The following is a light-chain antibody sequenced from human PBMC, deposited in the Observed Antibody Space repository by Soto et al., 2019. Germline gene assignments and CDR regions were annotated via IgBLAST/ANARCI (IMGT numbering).Light chain of an antibody. Sequence: QSALTQPASVSGSPGQSIAISCTGTSSDVGGYNYVSWYQQHPGKAPKLMIYDVTNRPSGVSDRFSGSKSGNTASLTISGLQAEDEADYHCSSYTSSSTYVFAIGTKVTVL. CDR2: DVT. CDR3: SSYTSSSTYV. J-gene: IGLJ1*01. CDR1: SSDVGGYNY. V-gene: IGLV2-14*01.